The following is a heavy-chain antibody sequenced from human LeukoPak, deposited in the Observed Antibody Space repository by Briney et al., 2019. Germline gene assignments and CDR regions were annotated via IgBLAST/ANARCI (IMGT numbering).Heavy chain of an antibody. D-gene: IGHD5-12*01. CDR1: GFTFSNAW. CDR3: TTGPGYSGYDYYFDY. J-gene: IGHJ4*02. CDR2: IKSKTDGGTT. Sequence: GGSLRLSCAASGFTFSNAWMSWVRQAPGKGLEWVGRIKSKTDGGTTDYAAPVKGRFTISRDDSKNTLYLQMNSLKTEDTAVYYCTTGPGYSGYDYYFDYWGQGTLVTVFS. V-gene: IGHV3-15*01.